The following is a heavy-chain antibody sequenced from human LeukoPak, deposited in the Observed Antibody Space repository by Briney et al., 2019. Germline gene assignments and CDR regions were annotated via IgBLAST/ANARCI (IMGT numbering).Heavy chain of an antibody. CDR2: ISWDGGST. J-gene: IGHJ4*02. V-gene: IGHV3-43D*03. D-gene: IGHD6-19*01. CDR3: AREDMSVAGLFDH. CDR1: GFTFDDYA. Sequence: GGSLRLSCAASGFTFDDYAMHWVRQAPGKGLEWVSLISWDGGSTYYADSVKGRFTISRDNSKNSLYLQMNSLRPEDTALYYCAREDMSVAGLFDHWGQGTLVTVS.